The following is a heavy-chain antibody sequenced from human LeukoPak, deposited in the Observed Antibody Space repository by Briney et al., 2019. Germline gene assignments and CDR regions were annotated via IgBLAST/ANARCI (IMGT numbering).Heavy chain of an antibody. CDR3: ARVMEGFGELSAWFDP. D-gene: IGHD3-10*01. CDR1: GVSISSYY. Sequence: AETLSLTCTVSGVSISSYYWSWIRQPPGKGLEWVGDIYYSGSTNYNPSLKSRFTISVDTSKNQFSMRLSSVTAADKDVYYCARVMEGFGELSAWFDPWGQGTLVTVSS. J-gene: IGHJ5*02. CDR2: IYYSGST. V-gene: IGHV4-59*08.